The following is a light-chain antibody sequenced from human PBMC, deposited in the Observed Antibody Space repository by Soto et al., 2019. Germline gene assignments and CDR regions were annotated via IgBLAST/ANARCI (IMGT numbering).Light chain of an antibody. V-gene: IGKV3-15*01. Sequence: EIVMTQSPATLSVSPGERATLSCRASQSVSSSLAWYQQKPGQAPRLLIYAASARATGIPARFSDSGSETEFTLTISSLQSEDSAVYYCQQYNNWWTFGQGTKVEIK. CDR2: AAS. J-gene: IGKJ1*01. CDR1: QSVSSS. CDR3: QQYNNWWT.